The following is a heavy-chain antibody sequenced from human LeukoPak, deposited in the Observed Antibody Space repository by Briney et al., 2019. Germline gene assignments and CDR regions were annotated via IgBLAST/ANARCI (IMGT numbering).Heavy chain of an antibody. D-gene: IGHD3-16*01. J-gene: IGHJ3*02. Sequence: SETLSLTCTVSGGSISSGGYYWSWIRQHPGKGLEWIGYIYYSGSTYYNPSLKSRVTISVDTSKNQFSLKLSSVTAADTAVYYCARRESLGGYHGFDIWGQGTMVTVSS. CDR1: GGSISSGGYY. CDR3: ARRESLGGYHGFDI. V-gene: IGHV4-31*03. CDR2: IYYSGST.